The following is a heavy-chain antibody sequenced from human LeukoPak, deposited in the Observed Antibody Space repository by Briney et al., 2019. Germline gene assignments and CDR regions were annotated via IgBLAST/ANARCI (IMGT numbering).Heavy chain of an antibody. Sequence: GGSLRLSCAVSGFTFSSYEMNWVRQAPGKGLEWVSYIRSSGSTIYYADSVKGRFTISRDNAKNSLYLQMNSLRAEDTAVYYCARERICSGGSCPFDPWGQGTLVTVSS. CDR1: GFTFSSYE. CDR3: ARERICSGGSCPFDP. V-gene: IGHV3-48*03. D-gene: IGHD2-15*01. J-gene: IGHJ5*02. CDR2: IRSSGSTI.